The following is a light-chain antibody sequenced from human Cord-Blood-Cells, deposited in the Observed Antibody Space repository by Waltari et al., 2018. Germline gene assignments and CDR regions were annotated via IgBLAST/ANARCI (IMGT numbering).Light chain of an antibody. CDR2: GNS. Sequence: QSVLTQPPSVSGAPGQRVTIPCPGSSSNIGAGYDVPWYQQLPGTAPKPLIYGNSNRPSGVPDRFSGSKSGTSASLAITGLQAEDEADYYCQSYDSSLREVFGGGTKLTVL. V-gene: IGLV1-40*01. CDR3: QSYDSSLREV. CDR1: SSNIGAGYD. J-gene: IGLJ2*01.